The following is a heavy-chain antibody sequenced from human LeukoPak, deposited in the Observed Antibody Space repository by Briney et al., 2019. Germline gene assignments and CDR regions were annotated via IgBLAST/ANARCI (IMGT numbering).Heavy chain of an antibody. V-gene: IGHV1-2*02. CDR1: GYTFTGYY. Sequence: ASVKVSCTASGYTFTGYYMHWVRPAPGQGLEWMGWINPNSGGTNYAQKFQGRVTMTRDTSISTAYMELSRLRSDDTAVYYCARGVSRTTPSDYWGQGTLVTVSS. CDR3: ARGVSRTTPSDY. D-gene: IGHD1-26*01. CDR2: INPNSGGT. J-gene: IGHJ4*02.